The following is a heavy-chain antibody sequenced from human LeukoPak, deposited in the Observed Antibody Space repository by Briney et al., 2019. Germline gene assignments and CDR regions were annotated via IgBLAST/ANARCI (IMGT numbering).Heavy chain of an antibody. J-gene: IGHJ3*02. CDR1: GGSISSYY. D-gene: IGHD3-22*01. CDR2: IYITGST. CDR3: AREGDSSGYYAFDI. V-gene: IGHV4-4*07. Sequence: SETLSLTCTVSGGSISSYYWSWFRQPAGKGLEWIGRIYITGSTNYNPSLKSRVTISVDTSKNQFSLKLSSVTAADTAVYYCAREGDSSGYYAFDIWGQGTMVTVSS.